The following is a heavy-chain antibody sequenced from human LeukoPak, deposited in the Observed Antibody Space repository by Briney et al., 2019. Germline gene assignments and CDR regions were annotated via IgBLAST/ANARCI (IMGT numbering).Heavy chain of an antibody. CDR2: ISSSSSYI. J-gene: IGHJ4*02. D-gene: IGHD2-2*01. CDR3: ARDVDRRYHPTFDY. CDR1: GFTFSSYA. V-gene: IGHV3-21*01. Sequence: SGGSLRLSCAASGFTFSSYAMNWVRQAPGKGLEWVSSISSSSSYIYYADSVKGRFTISRDNAKNSLYLQMNSLRAEDTAVYYCARDVDRRYHPTFDYWGQGTLVTVSS.